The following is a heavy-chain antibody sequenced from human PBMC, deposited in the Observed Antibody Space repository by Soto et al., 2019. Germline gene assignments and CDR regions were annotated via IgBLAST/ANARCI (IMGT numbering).Heavy chain of an antibody. CDR2: ISGSGGST. D-gene: IGHD2-2*01. J-gene: IGHJ4*02. CDR3: AILGYCSSTSCYALDY. CDR1: GFTFSSYA. Sequence: GGSLRLSCAASGFTFSSYAMSWVRQAPGKGLEWVSAISGSGGSTYYADSVKGRFTISRDNSKNTLYLQMNSLRAEDTVVYYCAILGYCSSTSCYALDYWGQGTLVTVSS. V-gene: IGHV3-23*01.